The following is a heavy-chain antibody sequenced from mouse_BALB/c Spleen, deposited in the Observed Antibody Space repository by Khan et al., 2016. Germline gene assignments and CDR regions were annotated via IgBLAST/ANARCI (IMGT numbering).Heavy chain of an antibody. V-gene: IGHV3-2*02. J-gene: IGHJ2*01. CDR1: GYSITSDYA. CDR2: IRYSGST. Sequence: EVQLQQSGPGLVKPSQSLSLTCPVTGYSITSDYACNWIRPFPGSILELMCNIRYSGSTSYNPSIKSLISITRDTSKNQFLLQLNSVTTEDPATCDCAREGENWGQGTTLTVSS. CDR3: AREGEN.